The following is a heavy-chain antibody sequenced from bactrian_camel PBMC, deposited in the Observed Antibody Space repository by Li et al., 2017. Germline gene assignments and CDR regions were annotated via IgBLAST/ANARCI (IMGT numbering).Heavy chain of an antibody. CDR1: GFTFNAAD. CDR2: ISIGSANM. Sequence: VQLVESGGGLVQPGGSLRLSCGASGFTFNAADMSWVRQAPGKALEWISTISIGSANMYYTNSVKGRFTISQDNAKNTVYLQMNSLKPEDTAMYYCAKDRSSAPDIVAVTAADYWGQGTQVTVS. D-gene: IGHD2*01. V-gene: IGHV3S40*01. CDR3: AKDRSSAPDIVAVTAADY. J-gene: IGHJ4*01.